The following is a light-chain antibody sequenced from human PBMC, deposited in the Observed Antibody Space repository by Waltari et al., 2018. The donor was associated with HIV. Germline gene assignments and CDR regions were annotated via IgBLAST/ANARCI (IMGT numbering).Light chain of an antibody. CDR2: EYT. CDR3: CSSAGSTTRV. Sequence: QSALTQPASVSGSPGQSITISCTVTSSDVGRYNVVSWCQQHPGKATNLMIYEYTKRPTGVFIRSTDYESSTTDLLTNTVLQAEDEVDYYSCSSAGSTTRVFGGGTKLTVL. J-gene: IGLJ3*02. CDR1: SSDVGRYNV. V-gene: IGLV2-23*01.